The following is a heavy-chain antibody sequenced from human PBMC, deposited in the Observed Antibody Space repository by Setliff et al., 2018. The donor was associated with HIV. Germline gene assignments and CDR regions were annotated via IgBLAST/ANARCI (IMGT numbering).Heavy chain of an antibody. V-gene: IGHV3-33*08. CDR2: IWYDGGSK. CDR3: ARVMIGYSGYDAFDY. Sequence: PGGSLRLSCAASGFTFSSYGMHWVRQAPGKGLEWVAVIWYDGGSKYYVDSVKGRFTISRDNAKNSLYLQMNSLRAEDTAVYYCARVMIGYSGYDAFDYWGQGTLVTVSS. CDR1: GFTFSSYG. J-gene: IGHJ4*02. D-gene: IGHD5-12*01.